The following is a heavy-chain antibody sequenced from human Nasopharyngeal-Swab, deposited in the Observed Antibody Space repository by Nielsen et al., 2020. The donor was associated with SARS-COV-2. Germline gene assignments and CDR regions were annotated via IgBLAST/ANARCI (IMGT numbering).Heavy chain of an antibody. Sequence: GESLKISCAASGFSFSDYHMTWVRQAPGKGLEWVSGLSASGADTTHADPVKGRFTISRDNSENTVYLQMNSLRAEDTALYHCARPLSRDSTWTTEANWFDPWGQGTLVTVSS. V-gene: IGHV3-23*01. CDR3: ARPLSRDSTWTTEANWFDP. CDR2: LSASGADT. D-gene: IGHD6-13*01. CDR1: GFSFSDYH. J-gene: IGHJ5*02.